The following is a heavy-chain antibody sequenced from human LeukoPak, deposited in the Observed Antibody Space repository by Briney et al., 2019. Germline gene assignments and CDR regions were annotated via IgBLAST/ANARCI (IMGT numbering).Heavy chain of an antibody. V-gene: IGHV1-69*13. CDR3: TRDWWFGEGSFDY. CDR1: GGTFSSYA. CDR2: IIPIFGTA. D-gene: IGHD3-10*01. Sequence: ASVEVSCKASGGTFSSYAISWVRQAPGQGLEWMGGIIPIFGTANYAQKFQGRVTITADESTSTAYMELSSLRSEDTAVYYCTRDWWFGEGSFDYWGQGTLVTVSS. J-gene: IGHJ4*02.